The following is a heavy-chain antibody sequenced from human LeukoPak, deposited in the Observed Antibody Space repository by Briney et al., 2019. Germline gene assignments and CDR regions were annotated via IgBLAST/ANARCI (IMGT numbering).Heavy chain of an antibody. V-gene: IGHV3-11*06. J-gene: IGHJ5*02. CDR2: ISSSSSDT. CDR3: ERGIHKTLCTRSRCHINWFDP. Sequence: GGSLRLSCTASGFTSSDYFMGWIRQAPGKGLEWLSYISSSSSDTNYADSVKGRFTISRDNAKNSLYLQMNTLRAEDTAVYYCERGIHKTLCTRSRCHINWFDPWGQGTLVTVSS. CDR1: GFTSSDYF. D-gene: IGHD2-8*01.